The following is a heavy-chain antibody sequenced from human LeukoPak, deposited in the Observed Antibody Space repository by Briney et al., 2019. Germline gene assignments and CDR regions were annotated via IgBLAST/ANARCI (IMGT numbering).Heavy chain of an antibody. J-gene: IGHJ4*02. D-gene: IGHD3-9*01. CDR2: ISSSGSTT. CDR3: ASSGYFDILTGFTAGSFDY. V-gene: IGHV3-11*01. Sequence: PGGSLRLSCAASGFSFSDYYMSWIRQAPGKGLEWVSYISSSGSTTYYADSVKGRFTISRDNAKNSLYLQMNSLRAEDTAVYYCASSGYFDILTGFTAGSFDYWGQGTLVTVSS. CDR1: GFSFSDYY.